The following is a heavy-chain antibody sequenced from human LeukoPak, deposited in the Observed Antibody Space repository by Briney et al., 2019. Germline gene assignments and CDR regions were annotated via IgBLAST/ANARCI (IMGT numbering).Heavy chain of an antibody. CDR1: GGSFSGYY. J-gene: IGHJ4*02. CDR3: ARHMGSSSGPPYSDY. D-gene: IGHD6-6*01. CDR2: INHSGST. Sequence: SETLSLTCAVYGGSFSGYYWSWIRQPPGKGLEWIGEINHSGSTNYNPSLKSRVTISVDTSKNQFSLKLSSVTAADTAVYYCARHMGSSSGPPYSDYWGQGTLVTVSS. V-gene: IGHV4-34*01.